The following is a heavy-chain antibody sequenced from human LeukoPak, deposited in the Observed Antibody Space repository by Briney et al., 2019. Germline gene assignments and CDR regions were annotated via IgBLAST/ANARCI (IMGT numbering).Heavy chain of an antibody. CDR1: GYSFTSYW. D-gene: IGHD2-15*01. Sequence: KNGESLKISCKGSGYSFTSYWIGWVRQVPGKGLEWMGIIYPADSDIRYSPSFQGQVTISADKSISTAYLQWSSLKASDTAMYYCARQEYCSGGSCYTWFDPWGQGTLVIVSS. J-gene: IGHJ5*01. CDR3: ARQEYCSGGSCYTWFDP. V-gene: IGHV5-51*01. CDR2: IYPADSDI.